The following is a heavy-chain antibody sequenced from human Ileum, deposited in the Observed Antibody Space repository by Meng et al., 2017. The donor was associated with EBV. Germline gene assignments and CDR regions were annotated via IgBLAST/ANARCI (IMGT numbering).Heavy chain of an antibody. J-gene: IGHJ4*02. D-gene: IGHD2-8*01. Sequence: QVQVRESGPGLGKSSGTRSLTCGVSGDSMTNNNWWTWVRQPPGKGLEWIGEIYHSGSTNYNPSLQSRATISVDMSKKQFSLKLRSVTAADTAVYYCARTGVGLAFDYWGLGTLVTVSS. V-gene: IGHV4-4*02. CDR3: ARTGVGLAFDY. CDR1: GDSMTNNNW. CDR2: IYHSGST.